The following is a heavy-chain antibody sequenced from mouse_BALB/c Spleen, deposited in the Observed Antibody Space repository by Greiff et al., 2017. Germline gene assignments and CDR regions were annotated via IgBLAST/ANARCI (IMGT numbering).Heavy chain of an antibody. V-gene: IGHV5-6*01. D-gene: IGHD2-1*01. J-gene: IGHJ1*01. CDR1: GFTFSSYG. CDR3: ARHDHYGNRYFDV. CDR2: ISSGGSYT. Sequence: DVHLVESGGDLVKPGGSLKLSCAASGFTFSSYGMSWVRQTPDKRLEWVATISSGGSYTYYPDSVKGRFTISRDNAKNTLYLQMSSLKSEDTAMYYCARHDHYGNRYFDVWGAGTTVTVSS.